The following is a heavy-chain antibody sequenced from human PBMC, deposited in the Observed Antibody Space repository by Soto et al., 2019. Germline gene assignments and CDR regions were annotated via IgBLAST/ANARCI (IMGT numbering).Heavy chain of an antibody. D-gene: IGHD6-19*01. J-gene: IGHJ5*02. CDR3: ARVPPYSSGWYVDWFDP. V-gene: IGHV1-18*01. Sequence: QVQLVQSGAEVKKPGASVKVSCKASGYTFTSYGISWVRQAPGQGLEWMGWISAYNGNTNYAQKLQGRVTMTTDTSTSKAHMELRSLRSDATAVYCCARVPPYSSGWYVDWFDPWGQGTLVTVSS. CDR2: ISAYNGNT. CDR1: GYTFTSYG.